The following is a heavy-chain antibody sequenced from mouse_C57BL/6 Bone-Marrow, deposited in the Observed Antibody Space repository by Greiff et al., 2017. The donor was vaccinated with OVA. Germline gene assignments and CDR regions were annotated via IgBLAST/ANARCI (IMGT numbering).Heavy chain of an antibody. V-gene: IGHV2-2*01. CDR3: ARKGYVPYYYAMDY. CDR2: IWSGGST. D-gene: IGHD3-1*01. CDR1: GFSLTSYG. J-gene: IGHJ4*01. Sequence: VKLMESGPGLVQPSQSLSITCTVSGFSLTSYGEHWVRQSPGKGLEWLGVIWSGGSTDYNAAFISRLSISKDNSKSQVFFKMNSLQADDTAIYYCARKGYVPYYYAMDYWGQGTSVTVSS.